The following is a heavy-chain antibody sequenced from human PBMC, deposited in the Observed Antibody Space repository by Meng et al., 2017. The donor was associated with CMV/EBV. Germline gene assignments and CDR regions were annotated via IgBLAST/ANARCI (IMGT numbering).Heavy chain of an antibody. V-gene: IGHV3-21*01. CDR1: GFTFSSSS. CDR3: ARVVIMVYYYYGMDV. CDR2: ISSSSSYI. Sequence: ESLKISCAASGFTFSSSSMNWVRQAPGKGLEWVSSISSSSSYIYYADSVKGRFTISRDNAKNSLYLQMNSLRAEDTAVYYCARVVIMVYYYYGMDVWGQGTTVTSP. D-gene: IGHD3-3*01. J-gene: IGHJ6*02.